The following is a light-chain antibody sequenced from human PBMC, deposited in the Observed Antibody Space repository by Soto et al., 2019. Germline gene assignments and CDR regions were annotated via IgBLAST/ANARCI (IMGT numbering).Light chain of an antibody. V-gene: IGKV1-5*03. CDR2: KAS. CDR1: QSIDSW. CDR3: QQYDSYSRS. Sequence: DIQMTQSPSTLSASVGDRVTITCRASQSIDSWLAWYQKKPGKAPKLLIFKASSLESGVPSRFSGSGSGTEFTLTISSLQPDDFATYYCQQYDSYSRSFGQGTKLEIK. J-gene: IGKJ2*01.